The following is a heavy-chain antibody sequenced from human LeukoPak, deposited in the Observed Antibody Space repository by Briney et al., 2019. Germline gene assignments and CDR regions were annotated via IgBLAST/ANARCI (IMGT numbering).Heavy chain of an antibody. CDR1: GGSISSGNYS. CDR2: IYHSGST. J-gene: IGHJ4*02. D-gene: IGHD2-21*02. CDR3: ARDLSGDCWIDY. Sequence: SQTLSLTCAVSGGSISSGNYSWSWIRQPPGKGLEWIGYIYHSGSTYYNPPLKGRVTISVDTSKNQFSLKLSSVTAADTAVYYCARDLSGDCWIDYWGQGTLVTVSS. V-gene: IGHV4-30-2*01.